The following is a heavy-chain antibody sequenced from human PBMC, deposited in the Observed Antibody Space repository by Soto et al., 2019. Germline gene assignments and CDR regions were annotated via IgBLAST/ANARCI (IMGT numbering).Heavy chain of an antibody. CDR3: ARDLIFFGGDGSPYWNYGMDV. Sequence: SVTRGVVDGYSGGLNWRRIINQQTGRGQEWTGEIYHSGSTNYNPSLKRRVTITVDKSKNHFSLKLRSVTAADTSVYYCARDLIFFGGDGSPYWNYGMDVWGQGTTVTVSS. D-gene: IGHD2-21*02. J-gene: IGHJ6*02. CDR1: DGYSGGLNW. V-gene: IGHV4-4*02. CDR2: IYHSGST.